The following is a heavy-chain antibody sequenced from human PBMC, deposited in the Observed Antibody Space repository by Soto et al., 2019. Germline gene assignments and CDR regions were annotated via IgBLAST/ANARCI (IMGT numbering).Heavy chain of an antibody. CDR1: GGSISSYY. J-gene: IGHJ3*02. D-gene: IGHD3-9*01. V-gene: IGHV4-59*01. Sequence: SETLSLTCTVSGGSISSYYWSWIRQPPGKGLEWSGYIYCSGSTNYNPSLKSRVTISVDTSKNQFSLKLSSVTAADTAVYYCARVITTYDIHDAFDIWGQGTMVT. CDR3: ARVITTYDIHDAFDI. CDR2: IYCSGST.